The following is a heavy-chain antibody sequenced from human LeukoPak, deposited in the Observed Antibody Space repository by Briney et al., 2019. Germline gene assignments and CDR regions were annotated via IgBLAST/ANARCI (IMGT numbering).Heavy chain of an antibody. J-gene: IGHJ6*03. CDR1: GYTFTDYY. CDR2: ISPNSGGP. D-gene: IGHD6-13*01. Sequence: ASVKVSCKTSGYTFTDYYMHWVRQAPGHGLEWMGWISPNSGGPNYAQKFQGRVTMTRDTSISTAYMELSRLRSDDTAVYYCARDRGLDIAAAGKFRHYYYYMDVWGKGTTVTVSS. CDR3: ARDRGLDIAAAGKFRHYYYYMDV. V-gene: IGHV1-2*02.